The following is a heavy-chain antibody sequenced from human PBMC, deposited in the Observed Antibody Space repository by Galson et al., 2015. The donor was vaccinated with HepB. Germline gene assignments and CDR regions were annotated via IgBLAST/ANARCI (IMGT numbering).Heavy chain of an antibody. CDR1: GFTFRSYW. Sequence: SLRLTCAASGFTFRSYWMSWVRQAPGKGLEWVANINQDGREKYSVDSMKGRFTISRDNTKNSLFLQVSSLRAEDTAVYYCAREGAGSTVAPLDYWGQGTLVIVSS. CDR3: AREGAGSTVAPLDY. CDR2: INQDGREK. D-gene: IGHD5-12*01. J-gene: IGHJ4*02. V-gene: IGHV3-7*03.